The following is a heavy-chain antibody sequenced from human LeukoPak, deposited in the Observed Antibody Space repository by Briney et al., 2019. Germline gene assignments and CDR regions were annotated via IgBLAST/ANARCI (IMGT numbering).Heavy chain of an antibody. D-gene: IGHD3-10*01. CDR1: GGSFSGYY. CDR2: IFYSGST. V-gene: IGHV4-34*12. J-gene: IGHJ3*02. CDR3: AKSNGYGLVDI. Sequence: SETLSLTCAVYGGSFSGYYWSWIRQPPGRGLEWIGNIFYSGSTYYSPSLKSRVTISLDTSRNQFSLKLTSVTAADTAVYYCAKSNGYGLVDIWGQGTMVTVSS.